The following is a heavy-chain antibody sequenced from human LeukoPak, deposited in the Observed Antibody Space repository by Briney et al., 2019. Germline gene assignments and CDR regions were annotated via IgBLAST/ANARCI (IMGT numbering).Heavy chain of an antibody. D-gene: IGHD3-9*01. J-gene: IGHJ4*02. CDR3: ARAPRSYDILTGYGGGYYFDY. CDR2: IYYSGST. CDR1: GGSISSYY. Sequence: SETLSLTCTVSGGSISSYYWSWIRQPPGKGLEWIGYIYYSGSTYYNPSLKSRVTISVDTSKNQFSLKLSSVTAADTAVYYCARAPRSYDILTGYGGGYYFDYWGQGTLVTVSS. V-gene: IGHV4-59*12.